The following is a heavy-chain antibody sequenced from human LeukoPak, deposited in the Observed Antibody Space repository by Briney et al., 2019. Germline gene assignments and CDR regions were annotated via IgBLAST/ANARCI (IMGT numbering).Heavy chain of an antibody. J-gene: IGHJ6*03. CDR2: IYNGGSA. V-gene: IGHV4-4*09. Sequence: SETLSLTCTVSGGSITSCYWGWIRQPPGKGLEWIGYIYNGGSAKYNPSLKSRVTISIDTSKNQFSLKLSSVTAADTAVYYCARLVGGVTRRWSYYYYYMDVWGKGTTVTVSS. D-gene: IGHD2-15*01. CDR3: ARLVGGVTRRWSYYYYYMDV. CDR1: GGSITSCY.